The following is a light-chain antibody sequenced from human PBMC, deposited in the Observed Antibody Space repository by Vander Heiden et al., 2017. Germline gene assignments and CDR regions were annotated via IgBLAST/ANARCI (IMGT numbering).Light chain of an antibody. Sequence: GDSVTITCRASQSISSYLNWYQQKPGKAPKLLIYAASSLQSGVPSRFSGSGSGTEFTLTISSLKPEDFATYYCQQSYRTAWTFGPGTKVEIK. J-gene: IGKJ1*01. CDR1: QSISSY. CDR2: AAS. V-gene: IGKV1-39*01. CDR3: QQSYRTAWT.